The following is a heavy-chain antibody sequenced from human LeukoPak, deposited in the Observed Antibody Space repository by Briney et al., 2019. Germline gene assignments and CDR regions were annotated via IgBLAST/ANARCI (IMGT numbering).Heavy chain of an antibody. V-gene: IGHV4-34*01. CDR1: AGSFSRYY. D-gene: IGHD5-24*01. J-gene: IGHJ4*03. CDR2: IDHRGDI. CDR3: ARGATISETGYFDF. Sequence: PSETLSLTCAVYAGSFSRYYWSWIRQSPGKGLEWIAEIDHRGDINYNPSVKSRVTISVDTSKNQFSLKVRSLSAADTAVYYCARGATISETGYFDFWGQGTLVTVSS.